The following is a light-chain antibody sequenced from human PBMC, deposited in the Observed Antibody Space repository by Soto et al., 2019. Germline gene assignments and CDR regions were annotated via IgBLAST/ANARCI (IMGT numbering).Light chain of an antibody. CDR1: QSVSSN. J-gene: IGKJ1*01. CDR3: QHYNNWPRT. V-gene: IGKV3-15*01. CDR2: GAF. Sequence: EIVMTQSPATLSVSPGERATLSCRASQSVSSNLAWYQQKPGQAPRLLIYGAFTRATGIPARFSGSGSGTEFTLTISILQSEDFAVYYCQHYNNWPRTFGQGTKVEIK.